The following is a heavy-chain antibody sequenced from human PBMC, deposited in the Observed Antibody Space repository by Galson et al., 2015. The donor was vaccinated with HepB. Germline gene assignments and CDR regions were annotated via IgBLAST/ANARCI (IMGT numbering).Heavy chain of an antibody. CDR3: ARPYYDFWSGYPDLYYYYYMDV. V-gene: IGHV1-8*01. CDR2: MNPNSGNT. Sequence: SVKVSCKASGYTFTSYDINWVRQATGQGLEWMGWMNPNSGNTGYAQKFQGRVTMTRNTSISTAYMELSSLRSEDTAVYYCARPYYDFWSGYPDLYYYYYMDVWGKGTTVTVSS. D-gene: IGHD3-3*01. CDR1: GYTFTSYD. J-gene: IGHJ6*03.